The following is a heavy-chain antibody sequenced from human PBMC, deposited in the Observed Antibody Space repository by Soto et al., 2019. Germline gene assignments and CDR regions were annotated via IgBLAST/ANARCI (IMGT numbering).Heavy chain of an antibody. CDR3: ARQSISMVRLGAFDI. J-gene: IGHJ3*02. CDR2: IYYSGST. Sequence: SETLSLTCTVSGGSISNYYWSWIRQPPGKGLEWIGYIYYSGSTNYNPSLKSRVTISVDTSKNQFSLKLTSVTAAETAVFYCARQSISMVRLGAFDIWGQGTMVTVSS. D-gene: IGHD3-10*01. V-gene: IGHV4-59*08. CDR1: GGSISNYY.